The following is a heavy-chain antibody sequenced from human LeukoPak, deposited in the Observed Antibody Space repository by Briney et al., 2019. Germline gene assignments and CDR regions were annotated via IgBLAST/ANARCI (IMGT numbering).Heavy chain of an antibody. J-gene: IGHJ3*02. CDR3: ARYRSSPIKAFDT. CDR1: GFTFSSYS. D-gene: IGHD6-6*01. CDR2: ISGGGSTI. Sequence: PGGSLRLSCAASGFTFSSYSMNWVRQAPGKGLEWISYISGGGSTIEYADSVKGRLTISRDNAQNSLFLQMNSLRAEDTAVYFCARYRSSPIKAFDTWGQGTMVTAS. V-gene: IGHV3-48*04.